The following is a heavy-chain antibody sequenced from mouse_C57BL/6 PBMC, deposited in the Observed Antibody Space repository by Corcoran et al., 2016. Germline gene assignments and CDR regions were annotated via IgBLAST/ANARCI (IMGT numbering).Heavy chain of an antibody. V-gene: IGHV1-19*01. CDR1: GYTFTDYY. J-gene: IGHJ4*01. D-gene: IGHD2-5*01. Sequence: EVQLQQSGPVLVKPGASVKMSCKASGYTFTDYYMNWVKQSHGKSLEWIGVINPYNGGTSYNQKFKGKATLTVDKSSSTAYMELNSLTSEDSAVYYCARDLDSNYVGYAMDYWGQGTSVTVSS. CDR3: ARDLDSNYVGYAMDY. CDR2: INPYNGGT.